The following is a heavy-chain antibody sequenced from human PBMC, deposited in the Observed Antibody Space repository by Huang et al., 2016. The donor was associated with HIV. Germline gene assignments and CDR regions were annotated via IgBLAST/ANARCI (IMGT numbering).Heavy chain of an antibody. CDR1: GFDFSKYS. CDR3: ARTEMEYYYGSSGYYPDY. Sequence: EVQLVESGGALVQPGGSLKLSCVVSGFDFSKYSMNWVRQAPGKGLEWVSYISGISSNIYYADSVKGRFTISRDNAKNSVFLQMRSLRAEDTALYYCARTEMEYYYGSSGYYPDYWGQGTQVTVSS. J-gene: IGHJ4*02. V-gene: IGHV3-48*01. D-gene: IGHD3-22*01. CDR2: ISGISSNI.